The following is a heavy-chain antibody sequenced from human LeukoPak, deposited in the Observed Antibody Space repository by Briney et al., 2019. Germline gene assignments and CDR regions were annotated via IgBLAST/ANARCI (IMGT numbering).Heavy chain of an antibody. J-gene: IGHJ2*01. D-gene: IGHD6-13*01. CDR1: GGTFSSYA. Sequence: ASVKVSCKASGGTFSSYAISWVRQAPGQGLEWMGGIIPIFGTANYAQEFQGRVTITADKSTRIAYMELSSLRSEDTAVYYCARSSSFFGYFDLWGRGTLVTVSS. CDR2: IIPIFGTA. V-gene: IGHV1-69*06. CDR3: ARSSSFFGYFDL.